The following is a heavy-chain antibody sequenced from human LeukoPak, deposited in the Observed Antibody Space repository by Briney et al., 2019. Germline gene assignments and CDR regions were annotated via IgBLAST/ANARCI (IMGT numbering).Heavy chain of an antibody. V-gene: IGHV3-21*01. J-gene: IGHJ4*02. CDR2: ISSSSSYI. CDR1: GFTFSSYS. D-gene: IGHD3-10*01. Sequence: GGSLRLSCAASGFTFSSYSMNWVRQAPGKGLEWVSSISSSSSYIYYADSVKGRFTTSRDNTKNSLYLQMNSLRAEDTAVYYCARAHYYGPGGGKYWGQGTLVTVSS. CDR3: ARAHYYGPGGGKY.